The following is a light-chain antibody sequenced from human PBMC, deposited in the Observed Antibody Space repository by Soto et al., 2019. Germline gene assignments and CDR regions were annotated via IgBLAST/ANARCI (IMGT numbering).Light chain of an antibody. V-gene: IGKV3-15*01. CDR2: GAS. J-gene: IGKJ1*01. CDR1: QSVGSN. Sequence: EIMMTQSPATLPASPGHRVTISCRASQSVGSNLAWYQQTPGQAPRLLIYGASTRAADVLARFSGSGSGTEFTLTISSLLSDDFAVYYCQKYDKWSWTFGQGTKVEIK. CDR3: QKYDKWSWT.